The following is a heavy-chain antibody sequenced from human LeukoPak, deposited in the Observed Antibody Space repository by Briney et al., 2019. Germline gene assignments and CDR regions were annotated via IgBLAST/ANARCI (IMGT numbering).Heavy chain of an antibody. CDR2: ISDSGGRT. D-gene: IGHD3-22*01. CDR1: GITLSNYG. V-gene: IGHV3-23*01. Sequence: GGSLRLSCAASGITLSNYGMSWVRRAPGKGLEWVAGISDSGGRTNYADSVKGRFTISRDNPKNTLYLQMNSLRAEDTAVYFCAKRGVVIRVILVGFHKEAYYFDSWGQGALVTVSS. CDR3: AKRGVVIRVILVGFHKEAYYFDS. J-gene: IGHJ4*02.